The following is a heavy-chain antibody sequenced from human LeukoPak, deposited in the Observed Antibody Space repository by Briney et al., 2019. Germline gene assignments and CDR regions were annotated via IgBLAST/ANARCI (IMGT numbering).Heavy chain of an antibody. Sequence: ETLSLTCAVYGGSFSGYYWSWVRPAPGKGLEWVSGISGRDGSTYYADSVKGRFTISRDNSKNTLYLQMNSLRAEDTAVYYCARAGNTRFDYWGQGTLVTVSS. CDR2: ISGRDGST. J-gene: IGHJ4*02. V-gene: IGHV3-23*01. CDR1: GGSFSGYY. D-gene: IGHD2/OR15-2a*01. CDR3: ARAGNTRFDY.